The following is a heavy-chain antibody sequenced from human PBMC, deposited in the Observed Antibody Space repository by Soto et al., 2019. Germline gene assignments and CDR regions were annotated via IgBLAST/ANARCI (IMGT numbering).Heavy chain of an antibody. CDR1: GGSISIYY. CDR3: ARRARVAPEVNSNWLDP. CDR2: IYYSGST. V-gene: IGHV4-59*08. Sequence: PSETLSLTCTVSGGSISIYYWSWIRQPPGKGLEWIGYIYYSGSTNYNPSLKSRVTISVDTSKNQFSLKLSSVTAADTAVYYCARRARVAPEVNSNWLDPWGQGILVTVSS. D-gene: IGHD2-2*01. J-gene: IGHJ5*02.